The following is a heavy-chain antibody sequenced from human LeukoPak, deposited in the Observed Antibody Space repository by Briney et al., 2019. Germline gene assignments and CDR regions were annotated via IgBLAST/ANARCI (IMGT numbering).Heavy chain of an antibody. D-gene: IGHD2-15*01. Sequence: SETLSLTCTVSGGSISSSSYYWGWIRQPPGKGLEWIGSIYYSGSTYYNPSLKSRVTISVDTSKNQFSLKLSSVTAADTAVYYCARRRYCSGGSCYDYWGQGTLVTVSS. CDR2: IYYSGST. J-gene: IGHJ4*02. CDR1: GGSISSSSYY. V-gene: IGHV4-39*01. CDR3: ARRRYCSGGSCYDY.